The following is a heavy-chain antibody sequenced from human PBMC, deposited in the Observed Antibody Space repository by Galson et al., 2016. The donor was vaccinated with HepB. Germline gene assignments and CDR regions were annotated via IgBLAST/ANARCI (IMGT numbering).Heavy chain of an antibody. J-gene: IGHJ4*02. CDR3: ARGYASENFYQ. CDR2: IKHDGSEE. D-gene: IGHD3-10*01. V-gene: IGHV3-7*02. CDR1: GFTFSSYS. Sequence: SLRLSCAASGFTFSSYSMTWVRQAPGKGLEWLASIKHDGSEEYYLDSVKGRFTISRDNAKNSVYLQMNSLRAEDTAVYYCARGYASENFYQWGQGTLVTVSS.